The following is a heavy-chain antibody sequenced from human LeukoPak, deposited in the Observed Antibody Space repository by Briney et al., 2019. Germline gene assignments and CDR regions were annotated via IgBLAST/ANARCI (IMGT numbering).Heavy chain of an antibody. CDR3: AKDRAGTGSYFDY. Sequence: GGSLRLSCAASGFTFNNYAMSWVRQAPGKGLEWVSAISGSGGSTYYADSVKGRFTISRDNSKNTLYLQMNSLRAEDTAVYYCAKDRAGTGSYFDYWGQGTLVTVSS. D-gene: IGHD3-10*01. CDR2: ISGSGGST. J-gene: IGHJ4*02. CDR1: GFTFNNYA. V-gene: IGHV3-23*01.